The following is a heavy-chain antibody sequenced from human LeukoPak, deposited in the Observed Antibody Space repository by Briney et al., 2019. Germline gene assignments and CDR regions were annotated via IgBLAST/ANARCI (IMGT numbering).Heavy chain of an antibody. CDR1: GYSFANYW. J-gene: IGHJ4*02. CDR2: IDPSGSYT. V-gene: IGHV5-10-1*01. CDR3: ARRKYSSSWYVDY. D-gene: IGHD6-13*01. Sequence: GESLKISCEASGYSFANYWISWVRQMPGKGLEWVGSIDPSGSYTNYSPSFQGHVTISADRSVSTTYLQWSSLEASDTAMYYCARRKYSSSWYVDYWGQGTLVTVSS.